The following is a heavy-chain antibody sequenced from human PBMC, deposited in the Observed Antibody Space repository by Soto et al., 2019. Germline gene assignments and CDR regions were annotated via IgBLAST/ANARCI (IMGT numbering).Heavy chain of an antibody. D-gene: IGHD6-19*01. CDR3: ARDGVGAGSEYYFDY. CDR1: GDSVSGNSAA. V-gene: IGHV6-1*01. CDR2: TYYRSKWYN. Sequence: PSQTLSLPCAISGDSVSGNSAAWNWIRQSPSRGLEWLGRTYYRSKWYNDYAVSVKSRITINPDASKNQFSLQLNSVTPEDTAVYYCARDGVGAGSEYYFDYWGQGTLVTSPQ. J-gene: IGHJ4*02.